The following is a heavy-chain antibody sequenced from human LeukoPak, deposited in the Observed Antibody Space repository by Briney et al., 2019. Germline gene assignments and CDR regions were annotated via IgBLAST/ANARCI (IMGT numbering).Heavy chain of an antibody. CDR1: GYTFTSYD. D-gene: IGHD5-18*01. Sequence: SVKVSCKASGYTFTSYDINWVRQAPGQGLEWMGWINPNSGGTNYAQKFQGRVTMTRDTSISTAYMELSRLRSDDTAVYYCARAGGYSYGLNYWGQGTLVTVSS. J-gene: IGHJ4*02. CDR3: ARAGGYSYGLNY. CDR2: INPNSGGT. V-gene: IGHV1-2*02.